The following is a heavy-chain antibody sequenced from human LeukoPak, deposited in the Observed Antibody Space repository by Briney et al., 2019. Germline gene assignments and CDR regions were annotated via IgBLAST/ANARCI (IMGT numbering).Heavy chain of an antibody. J-gene: IGHJ4*02. CDR2: INAGNGNT. Sequence: ASVKVSCTASGYTFSTYTMHWVRQAPGQRLEWMGWINAGNGNTKYSQKFQGRVTITRDTSASTAYMEMSSLRSEDTAVYYCAREIDRDDYNRFFDYWGQGTLVTVSS. CDR1: GYTFSTYT. CDR3: AREIDRDDYNRFFDY. D-gene: IGHD5-24*01. V-gene: IGHV1-3*01.